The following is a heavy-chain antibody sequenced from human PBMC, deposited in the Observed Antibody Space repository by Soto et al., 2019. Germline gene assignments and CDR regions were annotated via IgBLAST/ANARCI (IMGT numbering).Heavy chain of an antibody. CDR3: ARGVDVSANYSPATAAFDI. D-gene: IGHD3-10*01. CDR1: GGTLSDHV. J-gene: IGHJ3*02. CDR2: TIPGFNTA. Sequence: QVQLEQSGAEVKKPGSSVKVSCKASGGTLSDHVVAWLRQAPGQGLEWMGGTIPGFNTAKYSQKFQGRVTVTADRYTYVGYMYLGIMIPADTAIYFCARGVDVSANYSPATAAFDIWGQGTMVIVSS. V-gene: IGHV1-69*06.